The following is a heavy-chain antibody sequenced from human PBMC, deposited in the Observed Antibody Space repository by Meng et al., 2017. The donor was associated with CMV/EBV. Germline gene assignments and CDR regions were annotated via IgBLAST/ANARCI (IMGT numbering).Heavy chain of an antibody. CDR1: GYSIRSGYY. D-gene: IGHD1-26*01. CDR2: IYHSGST. Sequence: SETLSLTCTVSGYSIRSGYYWGWIRQPPGKGLEWIGSIYHSGSTYYNPSLKSRVTISVDTSKNQFSLKLSSVTAADTAVYYCARVGGSLPDYWGQGTLVTVSS. CDR3: ARVGGSLPDY. V-gene: IGHV4-38-2*02. J-gene: IGHJ4*02.